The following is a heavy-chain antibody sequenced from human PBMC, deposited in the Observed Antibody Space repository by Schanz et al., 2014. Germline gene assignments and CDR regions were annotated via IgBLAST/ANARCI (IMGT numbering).Heavy chain of an antibody. D-gene: IGHD4-17*01. V-gene: IGHV3-30*18. J-gene: IGHJ6*02. CDR3: AKDRGGDYEVSYYYGMDV. Sequence: QVQLVESGGCVVQPGRSLRLSCAASGFTFSSYGMHWVRQAPGKGLEWVAVISYDGSDKFYADSVKGRFTISRDNSNNTLSLQMNSLRNEDTAVYYCAKDRGGDYEVSYYYGMDVWGQGTTVTVSS. CDR1: GFTFSSYG. CDR2: ISYDGSDK.